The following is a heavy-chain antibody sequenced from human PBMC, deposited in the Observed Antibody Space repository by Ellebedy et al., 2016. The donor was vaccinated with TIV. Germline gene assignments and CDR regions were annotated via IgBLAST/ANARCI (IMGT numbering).Heavy chain of an antibody. J-gene: IGHJ6*02. Sequence: GGSLRLSCEASGFTFSTYGIHWVRQAPAKGLEWVALIWNDGTNKYYADSVTGRFTVSRDNSNNMVYLQMNSLRAEDTAVYYCVRIMKYQLLGYLGYYYGMDVWGQGTTVTVSS. D-gene: IGHD2-2*01. CDR3: VRIMKYQLLGYLGYYYGMDV. CDR2: IWNDGTNK. V-gene: IGHV3-33*01. CDR1: GFTFSTYG.